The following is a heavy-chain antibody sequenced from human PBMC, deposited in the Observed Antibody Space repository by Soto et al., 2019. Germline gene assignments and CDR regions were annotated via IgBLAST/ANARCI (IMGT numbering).Heavy chain of an antibody. CDR1: GFPFSSFA. V-gene: IGHV3-23*01. CDR3: AKDGIVLMEYAAFFDY. J-gene: IGHJ4*02. D-gene: IGHD2-8*01. CDR2: ISGSGGST. Sequence: GGSLRLSCAASGFPFSSFAMSWVRQAPGKGLEWVSTISGSGGSTYYADSVKGRFTISRDNSKNTLYLQMNSLRAEDTAVYYCAKDGIVLMEYAAFFDYWGQGTLVTVSS.